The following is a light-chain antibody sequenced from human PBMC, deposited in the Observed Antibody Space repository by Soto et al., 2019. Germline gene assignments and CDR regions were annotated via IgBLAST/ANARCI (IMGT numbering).Light chain of an antibody. J-gene: IGLJ2*01. V-gene: IGLV2-14*03. Sequence: QSALTQPASVSGSPGQSITISCTGTSSDVGGNDYVSWYQQHPGTAPQLLIYEVTHRPAGVSDRFSGSKSGNTASLTISGLQAEDEADSCCSAYRAHDIVVLGGGTKLTVL. CDR2: EVT. CDR1: SSDVGGNDY. CDR3: SAYRAHDIVV.